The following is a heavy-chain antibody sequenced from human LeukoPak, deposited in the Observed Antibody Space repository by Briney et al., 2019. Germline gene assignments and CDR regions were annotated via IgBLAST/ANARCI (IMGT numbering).Heavy chain of an antibody. CDR2: IYYSGST. CDR1: GGSISSGDYY. D-gene: IGHD6-6*01. J-gene: IGHJ4*02. CDR3: ARVAAQGWLGVDY. Sequence: PSETLSLTCTVSGGSISSGDYYWSWIRQPPGKGLVWIGYIYYSGSTYYNPSLKSRVTISVDTSKNQFSLKLSSVTAADTAVYYCARVAAQGWLGVDYWGQGTLVTVSS. V-gene: IGHV4-30-4*01.